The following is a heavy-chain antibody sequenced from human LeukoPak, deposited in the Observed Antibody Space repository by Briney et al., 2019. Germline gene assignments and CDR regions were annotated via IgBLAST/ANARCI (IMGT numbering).Heavy chain of an antibody. Sequence: GESLKISCKGSGYRFSSYWIGWVRQMPGKGLEWMGIIYPGDSETRYSPSFQGQVTISADKSISTAYLQRSSLKASDTAMYYCVKGLGYCSSGSCYYYDYWGQGTLVTVSS. CDR1: GYRFSSYW. V-gene: IGHV5-51*01. J-gene: IGHJ4*02. D-gene: IGHD2-15*01. CDR2: IYPGDSET. CDR3: VKGLGYCSSGSCYYYDY.